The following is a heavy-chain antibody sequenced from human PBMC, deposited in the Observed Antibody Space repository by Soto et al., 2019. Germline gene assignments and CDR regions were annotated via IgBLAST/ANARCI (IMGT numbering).Heavy chain of an antibody. CDR2: IYYSGST. D-gene: IGHD2-2*01. J-gene: IGHJ4*02. V-gene: IGHV4-31*03. CDR1: GGSISSGGYY. CDR3: ARGYHSEDQVFQSTSCPFDY. Sequence: QVQLQESGPGLVKPSQTLSLTCTVSGGSISSGGYYWSWIRQHPGKGLEWIGYIYYSGSTYYNPYLKSRVTISVDTSKNQFSLKLSSVTAADTAVYYCARGYHSEDQVFQSTSCPFDYWGQGTLVTVSS.